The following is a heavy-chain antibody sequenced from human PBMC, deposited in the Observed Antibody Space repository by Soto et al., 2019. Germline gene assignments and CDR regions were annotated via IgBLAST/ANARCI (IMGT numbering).Heavy chain of an antibody. CDR1: GGSISSGGYY. CDR2: IYYSGST. CDR3: ARVTSFRVATSTWYFDL. D-gene: IGHD5-12*01. Sequence: QVQLQESGPGLVKPSQTLSLTCTVSGGSISSGGYYWSWIRQHPGKGLEWIGYIYYSGSTYYNPSLKSRVTISVDTSKNQFSLKLSSVTAADTAVYYCARVTSFRVATSTWYFDLWGRGTLVTVSS. V-gene: IGHV4-31*03. J-gene: IGHJ2*01.